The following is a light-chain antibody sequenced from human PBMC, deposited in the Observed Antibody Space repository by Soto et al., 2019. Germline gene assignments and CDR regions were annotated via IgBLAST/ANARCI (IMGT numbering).Light chain of an antibody. Sequence: DIQMTQSPSSLSASVGDRVTITCRASQSITTSLNWYQHKPGKAPKLLIHDASSLDSGVPSRFSGSGSGTDFTLSISSLQPEDFATYYCQQTYTTPEITFGQGTRLEIK. CDR3: QQTYTTPEIT. CDR2: DAS. J-gene: IGKJ5*01. V-gene: IGKV1-39*01. CDR1: QSITTS.